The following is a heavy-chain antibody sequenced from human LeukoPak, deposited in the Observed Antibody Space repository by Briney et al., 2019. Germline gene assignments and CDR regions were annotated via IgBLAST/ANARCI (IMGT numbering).Heavy chain of an antibody. D-gene: IGHD3-16*01. CDR2: ISYDGDNE. J-gene: IGHJ6*02. Sequence: GGSLRLSCAASGFTFSNFAMHWVRQAPGKGLEWVAVISYDGDNEYYADSVKGQFTISRDNSKDRVYLQMNSLRPEDTAMYYCAGGRGGRSWYYYGMDVWGRGTTVTVSS. CDR1: GFTFSNFA. V-gene: IGHV3-30-3*01. CDR3: AGGRGGRSWYYYGMDV.